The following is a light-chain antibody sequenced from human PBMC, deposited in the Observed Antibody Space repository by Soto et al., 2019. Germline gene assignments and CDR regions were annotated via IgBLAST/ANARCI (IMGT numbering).Light chain of an antibody. CDR3: LQYNYYPLT. Sequence: DIQMTQSPSTLSASVGDRVTITCRASQSISYWLAWYQQRPGKAPRLLIYKASSLQSGVPSRFSGSGSGTEFTLTISSLQPDDFATYFCLQYNYYPLTFGGGTKVDI. CDR2: KAS. CDR1: QSISYW. J-gene: IGKJ4*01. V-gene: IGKV1-5*03.